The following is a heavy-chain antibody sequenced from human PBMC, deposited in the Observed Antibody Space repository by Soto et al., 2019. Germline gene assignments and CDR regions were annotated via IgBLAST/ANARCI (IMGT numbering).Heavy chain of an antibody. CDR2: ISYDGSNK. Sequence: QVQLVESGGGVVQPGRSLRLSCAASGFTFSSYGMHWVRQAPGKGLEWVAVISYDGSNKYYADSVKGRFTISRDNSKNXLYLQMNSLRAEDTAVYYCAKCLSGGGDCDDAFDIWGQGTMVTVSS. CDR3: AKCLSGGGDCDDAFDI. J-gene: IGHJ3*02. D-gene: IGHD2-21*02. V-gene: IGHV3-30*18. CDR1: GFTFSSYG.